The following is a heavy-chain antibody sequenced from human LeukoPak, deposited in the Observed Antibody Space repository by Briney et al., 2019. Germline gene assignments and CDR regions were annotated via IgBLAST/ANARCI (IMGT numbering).Heavy chain of an antibody. CDR1: GGSIISSNW. Sequence: PSGTLSLTCAVSGGSIISSNWWSWVRQPPGKGLEWIGEIYHIGSTNYNPSLKSRVTISVDKSKSQFSLELASVTAADTALYYCARGGYCSSTSCYVFDSWGQGTLVTVSS. V-gene: IGHV4-4*02. CDR3: ARGGYCSSTSCYVFDS. CDR2: IYHIGST. D-gene: IGHD2-2*01. J-gene: IGHJ4*02.